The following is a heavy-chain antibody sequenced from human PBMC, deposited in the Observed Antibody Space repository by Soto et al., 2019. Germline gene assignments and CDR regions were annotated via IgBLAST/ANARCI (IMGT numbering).Heavy chain of an antibody. V-gene: IGHV1-3*01. CDR3: ARDTHLLWFGEDMNWFDP. CDR1: GYTFTSYA. J-gene: IGHJ5*02. Sequence: ASVKVSCKASGYTFTSYAMHWVRQAPGQRLEWMGWINAGNGNTKYSQKFQGRVTITRDTSASTAYMELSSLRSEDTAVYYCARDTHLLWFGEDMNWFDPWGQGTLVTVSS. D-gene: IGHD3-10*01. CDR2: INAGNGNT.